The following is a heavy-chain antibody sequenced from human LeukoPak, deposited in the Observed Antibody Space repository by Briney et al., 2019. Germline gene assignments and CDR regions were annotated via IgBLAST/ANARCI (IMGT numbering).Heavy chain of an antibody. CDR2: IYPGDSDT. D-gene: IGHD2-2*02. J-gene: IGHJ6*03. CDR1: GYSFTSYW. CDR3: VRHNRYCSSTSCYNYYYYYYYMDV. V-gene: IGHV5-51*01. Sequence: GESLKISCKGSGYSFTSYWIGWVRQMPGKGLEWMGIIYPGDSDTRYSPSFQGQVTISADKSISTAYLQWSSLKASDTAMYYCVRHNRYCSSTSCYNYYYYYYYMDVWGKGTTVTVSS.